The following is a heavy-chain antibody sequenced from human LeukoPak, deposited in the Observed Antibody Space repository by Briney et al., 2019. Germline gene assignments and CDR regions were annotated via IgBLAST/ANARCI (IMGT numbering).Heavy chain of an antibody. D-gene: IGHD1-7*01. J-gene: IGHJ6*03. CDR2: INQSGST. V-gene: IGHV4-34*01. Sequence: SETLSLTCAVYVGSFSGYQWSWIRQPPGKGLECIGEINQSGSTTYNPSLKSRVTISVDTSKHQFSLHLSSVNAADKAVYYCARGTRGHPTIYYYYYYMDVWDKGATVTVSS. CDR1: VGSFSGYQ. CDR3: ARGTRGHPTIYYYYYYMDV.